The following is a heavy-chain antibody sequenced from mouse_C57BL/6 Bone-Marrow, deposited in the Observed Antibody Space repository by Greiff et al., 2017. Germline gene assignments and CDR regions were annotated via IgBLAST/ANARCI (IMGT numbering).Heavy chain of an antibody. D-gene: IGHD2-4*01. Sequence: EVQLQQSGAELVRPGASVKLSCTASGFNIKDDYMHWVKQRPEQGLEWIGWIDPENGDTEYASKFQGKATITADTSSNTADLQLSSLTSEDTAVYYCTSYYFIYYNYAEGASYAMDYWGTGTSVTVSS. J-gene: IGHJ4*01. CDR2: IDPENGDT. CDR3: TSYYFIYYNYAEGASYAMDY. V-gene: IGHV14-4*01. CDR1: GFNIKDDY.